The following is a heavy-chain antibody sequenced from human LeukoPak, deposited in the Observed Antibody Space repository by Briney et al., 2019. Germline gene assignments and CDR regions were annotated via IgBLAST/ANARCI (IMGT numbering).Heavy chain of an antibody. Sequence: GGSLKLSCAASGFTFSGSAMHWVRQASGKGLEWVGRIRSKANSYATAYAASVKGRFTISRDDSKNTAYLQMDSLRAEDTAVYYCARGPNSNWSGLDFWGQGTLLTVSS. J-gene: IGHJ4*02. D-gene: IGHD6-6*01. CDR2: IRSKANSYAT. CDR1: GFTFSGSA. V-gene: IGHV3-73*01. CDR3: ARGPNSNWSGLDF.